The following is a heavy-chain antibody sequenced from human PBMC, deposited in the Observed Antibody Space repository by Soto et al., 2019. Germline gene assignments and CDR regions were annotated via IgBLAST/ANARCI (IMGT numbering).Heavy chain of an antibody. CDR3: ARRDRGGNGGKSFPF. V-gene: IGHV4-39*01. J-gene: IGHJ4*02. CDR1: AASSGRSSYF. CDR2: LYYSGSA. Sequence: LSLTCTVSAASSGRSSYFWGWIRQPPGKGLEWIGSLYYSGSAYYNPSLYSRVTISADTSKNLLSLKLRSVTAADTAVYYCARRDRGGNGGKSFPFWGQGTLVTVSS. D-gene: IGHD5-12*01.